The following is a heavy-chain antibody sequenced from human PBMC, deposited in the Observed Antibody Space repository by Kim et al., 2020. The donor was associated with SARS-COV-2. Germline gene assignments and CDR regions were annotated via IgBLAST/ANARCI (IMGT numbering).Heavy chain of an antibody. V-gene: IGHV4-59*09. D-gene: IGHD1-7*01. J-gene: IGHJ6*02. Sequence: KRRVTISVDTSKNQFSLKLSSVTAADTAVYYCASGDAWNYESHYYYGMDVWGQGTTVTVSS. CDR3: ASGDAWNYESHYYYGMDV.